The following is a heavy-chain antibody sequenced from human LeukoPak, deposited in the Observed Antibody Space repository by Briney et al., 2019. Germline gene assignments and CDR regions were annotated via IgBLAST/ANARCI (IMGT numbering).Heavy chain of an antibody. CDR1: GGSITTTNYY. D-gene: IGHD3-22*01. V-gene: IGHV4-39*07. J-gene: IGHJ4*02. CDR2: IYYSGST. CDR3: ARAQVGYLGY. Sequence: SETLSLTCTASGGSITTTNYYWGWIRQSPGKGLEWIGSIYYSGSTYYNPSLKSRVTISVDKSKNQFSLKLSSVTAADTAVYYCARAQVGYLGYWGQGTLVTVSS.